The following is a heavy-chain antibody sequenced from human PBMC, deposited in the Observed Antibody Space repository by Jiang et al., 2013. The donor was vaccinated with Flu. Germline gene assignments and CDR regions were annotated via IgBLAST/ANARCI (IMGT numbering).Heavy chain of an antibody. J-gene: IGHJ4*02. Sequence: SGAEVKKPGASVKVSCKASGYTFTSYGISWVRQAPGQGLEWMGWISAYNGNTNYAQKLQGRVTMTTDTSTSTAYMELRSLRSDDTAVYYCARVIHWDLLGKTILVSHTAPPYFDYWGQGTLVTVSS. CDR2: ISAYNGNT. CDR1: GYTFTSYG. D-gene: IGHD1-26*01. CDR3: ARVIHWDLLGKTILVSHTAPPYFDY. V-gene: IGHV1-18*04.